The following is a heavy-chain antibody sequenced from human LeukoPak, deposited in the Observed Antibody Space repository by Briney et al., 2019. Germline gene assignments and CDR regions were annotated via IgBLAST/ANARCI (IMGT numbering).Heavy chain of an antibody. Sequence: SETLSLTCAVYGGSFSGYYWSWIRQPPGKGLEWIGEINHSGSTNYNPSLKSRVTISVDTSKNQFSLKLSSVTAADTAVYYCARGRRKYQLLLINHDALDIRGRGTMVTVSS. V-gene: IGHV4-34*01. CDR1: GGSFSGYY. D-gene: IGHD2-2*01. J-gene: IGHJ3*02. CDR2: INHSGST. CDR3: ARGRRKYQLLLINHDALDI.